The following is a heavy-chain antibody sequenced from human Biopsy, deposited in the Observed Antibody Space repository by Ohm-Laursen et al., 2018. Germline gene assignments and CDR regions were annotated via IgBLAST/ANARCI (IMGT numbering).Heavy chain of an antibody. CDR1: GASVNTFDFY. D-gene: IGHD3-10*01. Sequence: SETLSLTCTVSGASVNTFDFYWAWIRQPPGKGLEWIGYIFYSGTTKYNPSLQRRVRLSLDTANNQFSLTLRSVSAADTATYSCARAYYYGAGSFYSPWVEVWGQGTTVSVS. V-gene: IGHV4-61*08. CDR3: ARAYYYGAGSFYSPWVEV. J-gene: IGHJ6*02. CDR2: IFYSGTT.